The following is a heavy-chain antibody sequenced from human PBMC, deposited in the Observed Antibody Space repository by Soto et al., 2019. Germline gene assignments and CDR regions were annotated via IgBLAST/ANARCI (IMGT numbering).Heavy chain of an antibody. V-gene: IGHV3-13*01. Sequence: LRLSCAASGFTFNNHDMHWVRQATGKGLEWVSGIGVLGDTYYPGSVNGRFTISRENAKNSLYLQINDLRAGDTAVYYCARGLLGPGDYYYGMDVWGQGTTVTV. CDR1: GFTFNNHD. D-gene: IGHD7-27*01. CDR3: ARGLLGPGDYYYGMDV. CDR2: IGVLGDT. J-gene: IGHJ6*02.